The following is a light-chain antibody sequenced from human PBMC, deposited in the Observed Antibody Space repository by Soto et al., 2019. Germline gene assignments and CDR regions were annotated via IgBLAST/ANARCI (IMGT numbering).Light chain of an antibody. J-gene: IGLJ2*01. V-gene: IGLV2-14*01. CDR3: SSYTSSDTLV. CDR1: SSDVGGYNY. CDR2: EVN. Sequence: QSALTQPASVSGSPGRSITISCTGTSSDVGGYNYVSWYQHHPGKAPKLMIYEVNNRPSGVSDRFSGSKSGYTASLTISGLQAEDDGDYYCSSYTSSDTLVFGGGTKLTVL.